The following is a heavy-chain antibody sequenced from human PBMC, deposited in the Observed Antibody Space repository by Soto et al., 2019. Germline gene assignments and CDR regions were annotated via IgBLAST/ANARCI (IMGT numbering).Heavy chain of an antibody. CDR1: GFTFSSYG. CDR3: AGPDYDILTGFY. Sequence: GGSLRLSCAGSGFTFSSYGMHWVRQAPGKGLEWVSAISGSGGSTYYADSVKGRFTISRDNSKNTLYLQMNSLRAEDTAVYYCAGPDYDILTGFYWGQGTLVTVSS. CDR2: ISGSGGST. J-gene: IGHJ4*02. V-gene: IGHV3-23*01. D-gene: IGHD3-9*01.